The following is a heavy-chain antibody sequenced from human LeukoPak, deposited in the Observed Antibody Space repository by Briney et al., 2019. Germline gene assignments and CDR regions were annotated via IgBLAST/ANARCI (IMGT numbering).Heavy chain of an antibody. V-gene: IGHV4-39*01. CDR1: GDSITSSTYC. D-gene: IGHD3-3*02. CDR2: MFYSGST. J-gene: IGHJ4*02. CDR3: ARQSWPLATNRLDY. Sequence: SETLSLTCTVSGDSITSSTYCWGWIRQPPGKGLEWIGTMFYSGSTYYNPSLKSRVTISVDTSKNQFSLRLNSVTAADTAVYYCARQSWPLATNRLDYWGQGTLVTVSS.